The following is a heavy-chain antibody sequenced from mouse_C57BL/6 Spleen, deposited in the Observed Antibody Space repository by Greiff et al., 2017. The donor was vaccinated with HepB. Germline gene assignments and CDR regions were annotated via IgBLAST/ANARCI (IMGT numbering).Heavy chain of an antibody. CDR3: ARYGSSYRFAY. D-gene: IGHD1-1*01. CDR2: IDPSDSET. Sequence: QVQLQQPGAELVRPGSSVKLSCKASGYNFTSYWMPWVKQRPIQGLEWIGNIDPSDSETHYNQKFKDKATLTVDKSSSTAYMQLSSLSSEDSSVYYCARYGSSYRFAYWGQGTLVTVSA. CDR1: GYNFTSYW. V-gene: IGHV1-52*01. J-gene: IGHJ3*01.